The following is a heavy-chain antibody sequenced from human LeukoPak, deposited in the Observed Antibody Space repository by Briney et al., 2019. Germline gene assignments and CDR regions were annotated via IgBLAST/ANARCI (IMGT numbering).Heavy chain of an antibody. Sequence: SETLSLTCTVSGRSISSYYWSWIRQPPGKGLECIGYIYYSGSTNYNPSLKSRVTISVDTSKNQFSLKLSSVTAADTAVYYCAREAHYYDSSGYAFDIWGQGTMVTVSS. D-gene: IGHD3-22*01. CDR1: GRSISSYY. V-gene: IGHV4-59*01. CDR2: IYYSGST. CDR3: AREAHYYDSSGYAFDI. J-gene: IGHJ3*02.